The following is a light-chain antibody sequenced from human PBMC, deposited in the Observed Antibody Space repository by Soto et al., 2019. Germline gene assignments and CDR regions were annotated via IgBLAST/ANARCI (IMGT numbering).Light chain of an antibody. CDR1: QSLSTN. J-gene: IGKJ4*01. Sequence: DIQMTQSPSSVSASVGDRVAITCRASQSLSTNLVWYQQKPGEAPKLLISGASNLQSGVPSRFSGSGSGTDFTLTISSLQPEDFATYYCQQSNTVPLTFGGGTKVEI. CDR2: GAS. V-gene: IGKV1-12*01. CDR3: QQSNTVPLT.